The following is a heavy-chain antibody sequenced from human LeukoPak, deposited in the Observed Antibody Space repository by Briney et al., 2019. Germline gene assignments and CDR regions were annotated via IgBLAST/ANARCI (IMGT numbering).Heavy chain of an antibody. J-gene: IGHJ5*02. CDR2: IYYSGST. D-gene: IGHD5-18*01. V-gene: IGHV4-59*08. CDR3: ARHPTALVSYGFDP. CDR1: GGSFSNYY. Sequence: SETLSLTCTVSGGSFSNYYWSWIRQPPGKGLEWIGYIYYSGSTNYNPSLKSRVTVSVDTSKNQFSLNLSSVTAADTAVYYCARHPTALVSYGFDPWGQGTMVTVSS.